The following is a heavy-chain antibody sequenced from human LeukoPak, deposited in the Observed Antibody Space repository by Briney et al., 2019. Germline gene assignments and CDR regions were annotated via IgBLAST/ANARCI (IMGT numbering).Heavy chain of an antibody. CDR1: GFTFSSYS. J-gene: IGHJ4*02. Sequence: GGSLRLSCAASGFTFSSYSMNWVRQAPGKGLEWVSSISSSSSYIYYADSVKGRFTISRDNAKNSLYLQMNSLRAEDTAVYYCARDPMTTVTTSNYWGQGTLVTVSS. D-gene: IGHD4-17*01. CDR3: ARDPMTTVTTSNY. V-gene: IGHV3-21*01. CDR2: ISSSSSYI.